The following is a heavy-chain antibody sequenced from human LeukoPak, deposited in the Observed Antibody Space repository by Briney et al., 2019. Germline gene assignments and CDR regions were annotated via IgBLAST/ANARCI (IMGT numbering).Heavy chain of an antibody. J-gene: IGHJ6*03. V-gene: IGHV1-18*01. CDR1: GYTFTSYG. CDR3: ARRVYCSSTSCYYMDV. D-gene: IGHD2-2*01. Sequence: ASVKVSCKASGYTFTSYGISWVRQAPGQGLEWMGWISAYNGNTNYAQKLQGRVTMTTGTSTSTAYMELRSLRSDDTAVYYCARRVYCSSTSCYYMDVWGKGTTVTVSS. CDR2: ISAYNGNT.